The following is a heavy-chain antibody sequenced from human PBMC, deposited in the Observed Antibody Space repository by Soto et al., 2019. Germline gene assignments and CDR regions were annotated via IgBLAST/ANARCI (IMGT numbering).Heavy chain of an antibody. CDR1: GGSISSYY. CDR3: ASSPPTDDYRNYSDVFDI. D-gene: IGHD4-4*01. Sequence: PSETLSLTCTVSGGSISSYYWSWIRQPPGKGLEWIGYIYYSGSTNYNPSLKSRVTISVDTSKNQFSLKLSPVTAADTAVYYCASSPPTDDYRNYSDVFDIWGKGTMVTVSS. V-gene: IGHV4-59*08. J-gene: IGHJ3*02. CDR2: IYYSGST.